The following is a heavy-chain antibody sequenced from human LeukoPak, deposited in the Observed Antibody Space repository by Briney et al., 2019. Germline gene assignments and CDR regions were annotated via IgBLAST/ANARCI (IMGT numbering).Heavy chain of an antibody. V-gene: IGHV3-21*01. CDR1: GFTFSIDG. J-gene: IGHJ5*02. D-gene: IGHD1-26*01. CDR3: TDFQTVGVKPFEH. Sequence: GGSLRLSCAGSGFTFSIDGVNWVRQAPGKGLEWVSSISPDSNFIYQADSVKGRFTISRDNAKNSLYLQMEGLRVEDTAVYYCTDFQTVGVKPFEHWGQGTLVTVSS. CDR2: ISPDSNFI.